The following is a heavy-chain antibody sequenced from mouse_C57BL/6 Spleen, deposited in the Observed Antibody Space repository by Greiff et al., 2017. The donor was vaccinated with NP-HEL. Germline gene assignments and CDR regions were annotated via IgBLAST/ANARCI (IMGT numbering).Heavy chain of an antibody. Sequence: VQLQESGAELMKPGASVKLSCKATGYTFTGYWIEWVKQRPGHGLEWIGEILPGRGSTNYNEKFKGKATFTADTSSNTAYMQLSSRTTEDSAIYYCATLSDPGFAYWGQGTLVTVSA. V-gene: IGHV1-9*01. CDR3: ATLSDPGFAY. D-gene: IGHD1-3*01. J-gene: IGHJ3*01. CDR2: ILPGRGST. CDR1: GYTFTGYW.